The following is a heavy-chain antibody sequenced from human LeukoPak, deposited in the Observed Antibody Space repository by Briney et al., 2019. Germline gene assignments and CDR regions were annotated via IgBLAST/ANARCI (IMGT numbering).Heavy chain of an antibody. CDR2: ISSSSRYI. CDR1: GFTFSSYG. V-gene: IGHV3-21*01. J-gene: IGHJ5*02. D-gene: IGHD2-15*01. CDR3: ARGSEYCSGGTCYLNWFDP. Sequence: TGGSLRLSCAASGFTFSSYGMHWVRQAPGKGLEWVSSISSSSRYIYYADSVRGQFTISRDNAKNSLYLQMNSLRAEDTAVYYCARGSEYCSGGTCYLNWFDPWGQGTLVTVSS.